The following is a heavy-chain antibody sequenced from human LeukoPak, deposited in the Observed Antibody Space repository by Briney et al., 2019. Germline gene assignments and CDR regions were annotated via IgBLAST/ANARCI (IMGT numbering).Heavy chain of an antibody. CDR3: ARYHYCSGGSCYGFDY. J-gene: IGHJ4*02. V-gene: IGHV4-59*01. CDR2: IYYSGST. Sequence: SETLSLTCTVSGGSISSYYWSWIRQPPGKGLEWIGYIYYSGSTNYNPSLKSRVTISVDTSKNQFSLKLSSVTAADTAVYYCARYHYCSGGSCYGFDYWGQGTLDTVSS. D-gene: IGHD2-15*01. CDR1: GGSISSYY.